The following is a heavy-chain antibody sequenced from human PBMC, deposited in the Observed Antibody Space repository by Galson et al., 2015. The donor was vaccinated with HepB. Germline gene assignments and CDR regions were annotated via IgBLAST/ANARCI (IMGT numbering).Heavy chain of an antibody. CDR2: IYWDDTQ. CDR3: ASSQYAVTSAFDV. V-gene: IGHV2-5*08. J-gene: IGHJ3*01. Sequence: PALVKPTQTLTLTCTVSGFSLSTDGMAVGWIRQPPRKALEWLALIYWDDTQTLSPFPETRLTVTSDTSVNQVVLTMTNLNPGDTATYYCASSQYAVTSAFDVWGPGTMVTVSS. D-gene: IGHD4-17*01. CDR1: GFSLSTDGMA.